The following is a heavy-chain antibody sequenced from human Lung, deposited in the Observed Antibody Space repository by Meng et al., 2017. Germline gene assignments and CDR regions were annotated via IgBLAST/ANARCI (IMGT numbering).Heavy chain of an antibody. CDR2: IGSDGGNT. CDR1: GFNFGDHY. V-gene: IGHV3-74*01. Sequence: EVQLVGSGGGLVQPGGSLRLSCGASGFNFGDHYMSWVRQAPGKGLEWVSRIGSDGGNTTYADSVKGRFTVSRDNAKNTLYLQMNSLGADDTAVYYCARDLAWVLFDYWGQGALVTVSS. D-gene: IGHD3-3*01. CDR3: ARDLAWVLFDY. J-gene: IGHJ4*02.